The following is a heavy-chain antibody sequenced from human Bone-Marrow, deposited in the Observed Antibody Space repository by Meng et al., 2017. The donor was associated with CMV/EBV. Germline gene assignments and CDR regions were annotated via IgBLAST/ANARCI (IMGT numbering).Heavy chain of an antibody. Sequence: SETLSLTCTVSGGSISNYYWSWIRQPPGKGLDWIGYIYYSGSTNYNPSLKSRVTISVDTSKNQFSLKLSSVTAADTAVYYCARGSDGKQQLVRKYYFDYWGQGTLVTVSS. CDR1: GGSISNYY. CDR2: IYYSGST. CDR3: ARGSDGKQQLVRKYYFDY. V-gene: IGHV4-59*01. J-gene: IGHJ4*02. D-gene: IGHD6-13*01.